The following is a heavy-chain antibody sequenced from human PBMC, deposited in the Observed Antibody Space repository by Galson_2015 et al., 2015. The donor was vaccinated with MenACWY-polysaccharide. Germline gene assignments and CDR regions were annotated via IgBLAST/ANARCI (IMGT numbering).Heavy chain of an antibody. J-gene: IGHJ4*02. D-gene: IGHD5-12*01. CDR1: GFTFSTYW. CDR2: IKSDGSST. CDR3: ARGYSAYD. Sequence: SLRLSCAASGFTFSTYWMHWVRHAPGKGLVWVSRIKSDGSSTNYADSAKGRFTISRDNPKNTLYLQMNSLRAEDTALYYCARGYSAYDWGQGTLVTVSA. V-gene: IGHV3-74*01.